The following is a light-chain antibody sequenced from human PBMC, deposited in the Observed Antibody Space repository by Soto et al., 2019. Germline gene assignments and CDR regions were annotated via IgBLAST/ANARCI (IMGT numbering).Light chain of an antibody. J-gene: IGKJ5*01. CDR1: QSVSSY. CDR2: DAS. Sequence: EIVLTQSPATLSLSPGERATLSCRASQSVSSYLAWYQQKPGQAPRLLIYDASNWATGIPARFSGSGSGTDFTLTISSLEPEDFAVYYCQQRSTSPFTFGKGTRLEIK. CDR3: QQRSTSPFT. V-gene: IGKV3-11*01.